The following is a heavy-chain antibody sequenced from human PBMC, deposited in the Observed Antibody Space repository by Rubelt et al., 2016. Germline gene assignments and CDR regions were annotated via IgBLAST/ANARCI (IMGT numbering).Heavy chain of an antibody. Sequence: QVQLVQSGAEVKKPGASVKVSCKVSGYTLTELSMHRVRQAPGKGLEWMGGFDPEDGETIYGQKFQGRVTMTTDTSTSTAYMELRSLRSDDTAVYYCARGEVVPAAMPEYWGQGTLVTVSS. V-gene: IGHV1-24*01. CDR1: GYTLTELS. CDR3: ARGEVVPAAMPEY. CDR2: FDPEDGET. J-gene: IGHJ4*02. D-gene: IGHD2-2*01.